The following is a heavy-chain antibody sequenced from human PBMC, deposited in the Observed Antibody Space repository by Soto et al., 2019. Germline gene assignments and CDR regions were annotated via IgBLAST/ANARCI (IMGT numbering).Heavy chain of an antibody. V-gene: IGHV5-10-1*01. CDR3: ARIPVGIAAAGTSSLRRKGYYSYGMDV. CDR2: IDPSDSYT. J-gene: IGHJ6*02. Sequence: GESLKISCKGSGYSFTSYWISWVRQMPGKGLEWMGRIDPSDSYTNYSPSFQGHVTISADKSISTAYLQWSSLKASDTAMYYCARIPVGIAAAGTSSLRRKGYYSYGMDVWGQGTTVTVSS. D-gene: IGHD6-13*01. CDR1: GYSFTSYW.